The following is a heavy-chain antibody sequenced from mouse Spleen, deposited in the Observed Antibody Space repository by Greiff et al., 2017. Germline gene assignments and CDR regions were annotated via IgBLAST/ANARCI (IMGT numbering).Heavy chain of an antibody. CDR2: IDPSDSET. V-gene: IGHV1-52*01. J-gene: IGHJ3*01. CDR1: GYTFTSYW. Sequence: QVQLQQPGAELVRPGSSVKLSCKASGYTFTSYWMHWVKQRPIQGLEWIGNIDPSDSETHYNQKFKDKATLTVDKSSSTAYMQLSSLTSEDSAVYYCAITTKYGNYVAYWGQGTLVTVSA. CDR3: AITTKYGNYVAY. D-gene: IGHD2-10*02.